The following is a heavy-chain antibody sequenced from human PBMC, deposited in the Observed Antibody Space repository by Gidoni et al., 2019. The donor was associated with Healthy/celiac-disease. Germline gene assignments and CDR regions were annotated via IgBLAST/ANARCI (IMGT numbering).Heavy chain of an antibody. D-gene: IGHD5-12*01. V-gene: IGHV1-3*01. CDR1: GYTLTSYA. J-gene: IGHJ6*02. CDR3: ARDRGYRTTRGMDV. CDR2: INAGNGNT. Sequence: QVQLVQSGAEVKKPGASVKVSCKASGYTLTSYAMHWVRQAPGQRLEWMGWINAGNGNTKYSQKFQGRVTITRDTSASTAYMELSSLRSEDTAVYYCARDRGYRTTRGMDVWGQGTTVSVSS.